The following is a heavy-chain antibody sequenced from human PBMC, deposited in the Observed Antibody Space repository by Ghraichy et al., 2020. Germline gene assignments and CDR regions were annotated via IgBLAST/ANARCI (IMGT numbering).Heavy chain of an antibody. V-gene: IGHV3-7*01. CDR2: IIPDGREK. Sequence: GGSLRLSCAASGFTFSSYWMSWVRQPPGKGLEWVANIIPDGREKYYVDSVKGRFTISRDNAKKSLYLQMNSLRAEDTAVYYCARGDYYDRSGYYINAFDIWGQGTMVTVSS. CDR1: GFTFSSYW. CDR3: ARGDYYDRSGYYINAFDI. D-gene: IGHD3-22*01. J-gene: IGHJ3*02.